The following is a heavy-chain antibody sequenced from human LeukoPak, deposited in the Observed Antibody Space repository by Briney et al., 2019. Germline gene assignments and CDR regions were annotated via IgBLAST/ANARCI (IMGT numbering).Heavy chain of an antibody. J-gene: IGHJ4*02. CDR1: GFTVSSNY. Sequence: GGSLRLSCAASGFTVSSNYMSWVRQAPGKGLEWVSSISSSSSYIYYADSVKGRFTISRDNAKNSLYLQMNSLRAEDTAVYYCARDSVVAYCGGDCYSGDYWGQGTLVTVSS. CDR3: ARDSVVAYCGGDCYSGDY. D-gene: IGHD2-21*02. CDR2: ISSSSSYI. V-gene: IGHV3-21*01.